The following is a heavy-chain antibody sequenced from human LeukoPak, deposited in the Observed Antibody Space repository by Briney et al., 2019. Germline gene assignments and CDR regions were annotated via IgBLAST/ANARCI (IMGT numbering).Heavy chain of an antibody. D-gene: IGHD6-6*01. CDR3: ARAVSEYSSSAGDY. CDR2: INPNSGGT. Sequence: ASVKVSCKASGYTFTDFYMHWVRQAPGQGLEWMRWINPNSGGTNYAQKFQGRVTMTRDTSISTAYIELSRLRSDDTAVYYCARAVSEYSSSAGDYWGQGTLVTVSS. J-gene: IGHJ4*02. CDR1: GYTFTDFY. V-gene: IGHV1-2*02.